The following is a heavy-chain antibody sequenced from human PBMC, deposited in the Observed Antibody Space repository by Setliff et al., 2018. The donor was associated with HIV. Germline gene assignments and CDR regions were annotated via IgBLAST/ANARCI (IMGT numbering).Heavy chain of an antibody. CDR2: ISWDGGST. V-gene: IGHV3-43D*04. CDR1: GFTFDDYA. J-gene: IGHJ6*02. D-gene: IGHD6-13*01. CDR3: ARDAPYTSSWLYYSYYYGLDV. Sequence: GGSLRLSCAASGFTFDDYAMHWVRQTPGKSLEWVSLISWDGGSTNYVDSVKGRFTISRDNANNSLYLQMNSLRAEDTALYYCARDAPYTSSWLYYSYYYGLDVWGQGTTVTVSS.